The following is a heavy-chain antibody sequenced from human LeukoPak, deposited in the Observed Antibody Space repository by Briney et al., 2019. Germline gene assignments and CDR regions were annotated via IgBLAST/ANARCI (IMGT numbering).Heavy chain of an antibody. J-gene: IGHJ4*02. CDR1: GYTFTSYG. Sequence: ASVKVSCKASGYTFTSYGISWVRQAPGQGLEWMGIINPSGGSTSYAQKFQGRVTMTRDTSTSTVYMELSSLRSEDTAVYYCARDRLRVAAAGTGIDYWGQGTLVTVSS. CDR2: INPSGGST. CDR3: ARDRLRVAAAGTGIDY. D-gene: IGHD6-13*01. V-gene: IGHV1-46*01.